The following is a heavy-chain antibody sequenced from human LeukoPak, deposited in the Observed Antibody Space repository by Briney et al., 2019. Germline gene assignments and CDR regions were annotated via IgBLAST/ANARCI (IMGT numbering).Heavy chain of an antibody. CDR2: ISSSSSTI. Sequence: GGSLRLSCAASGFTFSSYSMNWVRQAPGKGLEWVSHISSSSSTIYYADSVKGRFTISRDNAKNTLYLQMNSLRAEDTAVYYCAKVPLSSSGWDREYYFDYWGQGTLVTVSS. J-gene: IGHJ4*02. CDR1: GFTFSSYS. D-gene: IGHD6-19*01. CDR3: AKVPLSSSGWDREYYFDY. V-gene: IGHV3-48*01.